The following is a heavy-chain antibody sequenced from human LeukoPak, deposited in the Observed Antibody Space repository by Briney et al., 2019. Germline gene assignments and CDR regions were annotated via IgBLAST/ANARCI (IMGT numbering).Heavy chain of an antibody. Sequence: EASVKVSCKASGYTFTGYYMYWVRQAPGQGLEWMGSINPNSGGTNYAQKFQGRVTMTRDTSISTAYMELSRLRSDDTAVYYCARGPEVGYCSGGSCVHFDYWGQGTLVTVSS. CDR3: ARGPEVGYCSGGSCVHFDY. CDR1: GYTFTGYY. CDR2: INPNSGGT. J-gene: IGHJ4*02. V-gene: IGHV1-2*02. D-gene: IGHD2-15*01.